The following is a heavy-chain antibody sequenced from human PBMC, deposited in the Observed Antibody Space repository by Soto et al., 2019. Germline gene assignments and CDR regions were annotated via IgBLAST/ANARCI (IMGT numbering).Heavy chain of an antibody. D-gene: IGHD3-3*01. CDR1: GFTFGDYG. Sequence: EVQLVESGGGLVQPGRSLRLSCVASGFTFGDYGMHWVRQAPGRGPEWVSGISWNSGNIGYAETVKGRFTISRDNAKNSLYLQMNSLRAEDTALDYCVKDGLTSVFGLVHDGSDIWGHGTMVTVSS. CDR2: ISWNSGNI. J-gene: IGHJ3*02. CDR3: VKDGLTSVFGLVHDGSDI. V-gene: IGHV3-9*01.